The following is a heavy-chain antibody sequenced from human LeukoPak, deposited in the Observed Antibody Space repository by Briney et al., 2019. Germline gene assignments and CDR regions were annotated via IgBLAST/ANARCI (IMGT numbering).Heavy chain of an antibody. Sequence: SETLSLTCTVSGGSISNSFWSWIRQPPGKGLEWIAYIYYTGNTKYNPSLKSRVTISADTSKNQFSLRLSSVTAEDTAVYYCARDSGSSPTFDYWGQGTLVTVSS. D-gene: IGHD1-26*01. J-gene: IGHJ4*02. CDR1: GGSISNSF. CDR3: ARDSGSSPTFDY. V-gene: IGHV4-59*01. CDR2: IYYTGNT.